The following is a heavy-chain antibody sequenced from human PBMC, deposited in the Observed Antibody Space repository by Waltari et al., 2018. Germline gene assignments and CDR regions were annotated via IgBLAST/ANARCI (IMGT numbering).Heavy chain of an antibody. CDR2: RYYSGST. V-gene: IGHV4-39*01. CDR1: GGSISSSSYY. J-gene: IGHJ4*02. D-gene: IGHD5-18*01. CDR3: ARPGRGYSYGYDY. Sequence: QLQLQESGPGLVKPSETLSLTCTVSGGSISSSSYYWGWIRQPPGKGLEWIGSRYYSGSTYYNPSLKSRVTISVDTSKNQFSLKLSSVTAADTAVYYCARPGRGYSYGYDYWGQGTLVTVSS.